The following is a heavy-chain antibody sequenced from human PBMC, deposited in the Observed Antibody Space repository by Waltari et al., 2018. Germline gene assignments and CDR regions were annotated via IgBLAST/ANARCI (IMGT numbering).Heavy chain of an antibody. CDR2: VVHSGST. J-gene: IGHJ6*03. D-gene: IGHD5-18*01. Sequence: QVQLQESGPGLVKPSETLSLTCTVSGGSMTSHYWSWIRQSPGKGLEWVGYVVHSGSTNYNPSLKSRVTMSLDTSKSQFSLRLTSVTPADTAVYYCARDILHSVYYYMDVWGKGTMVTVSS. CDR3: ARDILHSVYYYMDV. V-gene: IGHV4-59*11. CDR1: GGSMTSHY.